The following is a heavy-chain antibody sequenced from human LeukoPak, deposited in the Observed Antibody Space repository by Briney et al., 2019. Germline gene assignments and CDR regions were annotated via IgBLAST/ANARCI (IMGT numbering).Heavy chain of an antibody. D-gene: IGHD1-1*01. CDR2: IYYSGNT. Sequence: SETLSLTCSVSGVSISSYYWSWIRQPPGKGLEWIGYIYYSGNTNYNPSLKSRLTMSADRSRNQSSLKLNSVTAADTAVYYCARINWNYFDYWGQGILVTVSS. CDR1: GVSISSYY. V-gene: IGHV4-59*08. CDR3: ARINWNYFDY. J-gene: IGHJ4*02.